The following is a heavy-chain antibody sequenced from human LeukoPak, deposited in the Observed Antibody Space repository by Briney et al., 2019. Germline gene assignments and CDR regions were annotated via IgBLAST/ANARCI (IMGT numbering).Heavy chain of an antibody. J-gene: IGHJ4*02. CDR3: AGGCSSTSCYSNFDY. CDR2: INHSGST. CDR1: GGSSSGYY. V-gene: IGHV4-34*01. Sequence: PSETLSLTCAVYGGSSSGYYWSWIRQPPGKGLEWIGEINHSGSTNYNPSLKSRVTISVDTSKNQFSLKLSSETAADTAVYYCAGGCSSTSCYSNFDYWGQGTLVTVSS. D-gene: IGHD2-2*01.